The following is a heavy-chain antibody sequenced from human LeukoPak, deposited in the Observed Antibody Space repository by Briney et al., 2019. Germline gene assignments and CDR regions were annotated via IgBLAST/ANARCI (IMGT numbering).Heavy chain of an antibody. D-gene: IGHD3-16*01. Sequence: SETLSLTCAVYGGSFSGYYWSWIRQPPGKGLEWIGEINHSGSTNYNPSLKSRVTISVDTSKNQFSLKLSSVTAADTAVYYCARGMMGISTFRFDYWGQGTLVTVSS. V-gene: IGHV4-34*01. CDR1: GGSFSGYY. J-gene: IGHJ4*02. CDR3: ARGMMGISTFRFDY. CDR2: INHSGST.